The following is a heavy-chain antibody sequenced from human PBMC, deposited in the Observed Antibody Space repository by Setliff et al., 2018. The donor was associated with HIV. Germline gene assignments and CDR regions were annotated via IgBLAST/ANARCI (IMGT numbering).Heavy chain of an antibody. CDR1: GGSISSSSYY. CDR2: IYYSGST. Sequence: SETLSLTCTVSGGSISSSSYYWGWIRQPPGKGLEWIGSIYYSGSTYYNPSLKSRVTISVDTSKNQFSLKLSSVTAADTAVYYCARGDILTGPERYWGQGTLVTVSS. D-gene: IGHD3-9*01. J-gene: IGHJ4*02. V-gene: IGHV4-39*01. CDR3: ARGDILTGPERY.